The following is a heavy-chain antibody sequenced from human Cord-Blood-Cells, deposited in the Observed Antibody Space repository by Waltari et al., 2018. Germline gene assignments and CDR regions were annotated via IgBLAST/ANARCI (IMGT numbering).Heavy chain of an antibody. D-gene: IGHD2-2*01. J-gene: IGHJ4*02. CDR1: GYPFTGYY. Sequence: QVQLVQSGAEVKKPGASVKVSCKPSGYPFTGYYIHWVPQAPGQGLEWLGWINPNSGGTNYAQKFQGRVTMTRDTSISTAYMELSRLRSDDTAVYYCARDYGTVVVPAAIDYWGQGTLVTVSS. V-gene: IGHV1-2*02. CDR3: ARDYGTVVVPAAIDY. CDR2: INPNSGGT.